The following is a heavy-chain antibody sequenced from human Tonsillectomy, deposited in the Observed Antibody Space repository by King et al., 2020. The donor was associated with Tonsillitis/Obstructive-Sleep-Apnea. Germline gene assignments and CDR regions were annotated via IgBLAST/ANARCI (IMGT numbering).Heavy chain of an antibody. CDR2: ISGSNGGT. J-gene: IGHJ5*02. V-gene: IGHV3-23*04. Sequence: DVQLVESGGGLVQPGGSLRLSCVASGFTFSTYAMTWVRQAPGKGPEWVSGISGSNGGTYYADSVKGRFTISRDNSKKTLYLQMNSLKADDTALYFCAKDLAAVTGDPGSWGQGTLVTVSS. D-gene: IGHD6-19*01. CDR3: AKDLAAVTGDPGS. CDR1: GFTFSTYA.